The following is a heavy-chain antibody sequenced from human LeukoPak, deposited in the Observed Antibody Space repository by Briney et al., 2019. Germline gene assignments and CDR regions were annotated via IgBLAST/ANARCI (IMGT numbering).Heavy chain of an antibody. V-gene: IGHV3-9*01. CDR1: GFTFDDYA. CDR2: ISWNSGSI. D-gene: IGHD6-19*01. Sequence: GGSLRLSCAASGFTFDDYAMHWVRHAPGKGLEWVSGISWNSGSIGYADSVKGRFTISRDNAKNSLYLQMNSLRAEDTALYYCAKENSGWYAHFDYWGQGTLVTVYS. CDR3: AKENSGWYAHFDY. J-gene: IGHJ4*02.